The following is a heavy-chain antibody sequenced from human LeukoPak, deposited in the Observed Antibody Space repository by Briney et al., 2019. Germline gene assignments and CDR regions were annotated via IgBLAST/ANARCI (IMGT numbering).Heavy chain of an antibody. CDR2: ISSSSSYI. CDR3: ARQAVAGTRYFDY. D-gene: IGHD6-19*01. J-gene: IGHJ4*02. V-gene: IGHV3-21*01. CDR1: GFTFSSYS. Sequence: GGSLGLSCAASGFTFSSYSMNWVRQAPGKGLEWVSSISSSSSYIYYADSVKGRFTISRDNAKNSLYLQMNSLRAEDTAVYYCARQAVAGTRYFDYWGQGTLVTVSS.